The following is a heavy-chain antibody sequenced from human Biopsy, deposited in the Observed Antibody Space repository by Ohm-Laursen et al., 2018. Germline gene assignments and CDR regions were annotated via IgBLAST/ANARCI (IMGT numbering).Heavy chain of an antibody. CDR3: AADINVWNVNY. CDR2: FAPENGKT. J-gene: IGHJ4*02. D-gene: IGHD1-1*01. CDR1: GYTLNELS. V-gene: IGHV1-24*01. Sequence: ASVKVSCKASGYTLNELSMHWVRQVPGQGLEWMGGFAPENGKTVYAQNFQARVSLTEDTSTDTAYMELRSLRSEDTAVYYCAADINVWNVNYWGQGAQVTASS.